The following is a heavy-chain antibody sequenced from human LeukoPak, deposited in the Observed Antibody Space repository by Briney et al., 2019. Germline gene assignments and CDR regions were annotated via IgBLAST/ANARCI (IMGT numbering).Heavy chain of an antibody. CDR2: VSYGGST. J-gene: IGHJ5*02. Sequence: SETLSLTCTVSGDSINDGDYYWGWIRQPPGKGLEHIGSVSYGGSTYYSPSLKSRVNIYIDISKNQFSLKLRSVTAADTAVYYCARRSYSASFDPWGQGSLVTVSS. D-gene: IGHD2-21*01. V-gene: IGHV4-39*01. CDR1: GDSINDGDYY. CDR3: ARRSYSASFDP.